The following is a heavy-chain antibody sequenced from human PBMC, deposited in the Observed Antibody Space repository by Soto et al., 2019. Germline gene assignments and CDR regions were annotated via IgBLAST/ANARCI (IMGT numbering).Heavy chain of an antibody. J-gene: IGHJ6*03. CDR3: TRGVTMVRGVIITYYYYMDV. D-gene: IGHD3-10*01. CDR1: GFTFGDYA. V-gene: IGHV3-49*03. Sequence: SLRLSCTASGFTFGDYAMSWFRQAPGKGLEWVGFIRSKAYGGTTEYAASVKGRFTISRDDSKSIAYLQMNSLKTEDTAVYYCTRGVTMVRGVIITYYYYMDVWGKGTTVTVSS. CDR2: IRSKAYGGTT.